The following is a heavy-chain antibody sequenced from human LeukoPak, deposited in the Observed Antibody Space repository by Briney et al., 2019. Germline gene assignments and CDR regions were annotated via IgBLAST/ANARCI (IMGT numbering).Heavy chain of an antibody. CDR3: ARESKSNIDCSSTSCLDAFDI. J-gene: IGHJ3*02. D-gene: IGHD2-2*01. CDR1: GGSISSGDYY. V-gene: IGHV4-30-4*01. Sequence: PSETLSLTCTVSGGSISSGDYYWSWIRQPPGKGLESIGYIYYSGSTYYHPSLKSRVTISVDTSKNQFSLKLSSVTAADTAVYYCARESKSNIDCSSTSCLDAFDIWGQGTMVTVSS. CDR2: IYYSGST.